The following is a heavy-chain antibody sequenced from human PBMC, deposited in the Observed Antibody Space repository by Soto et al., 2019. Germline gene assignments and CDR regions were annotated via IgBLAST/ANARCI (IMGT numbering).Heavy chain of an antibody. D-gene: IGHD4-17*01. CDR2: INPNSGGT. V-gene: IGHV1-2*04. Sequence: ASVKVSCKASGYTFTGYYMHWVRQAPGQGLEWMGWINPNSGGTNYAQKFQGWVTMTRDTSISTAYMELSRLRSDDTAVYYCARSIDYGDYVYDYWGQGTLVTVSS. J-gene: IGHJ4*02. CDR3: ARSIDYGDYVYDY. CDR1: GYTFTGYY.